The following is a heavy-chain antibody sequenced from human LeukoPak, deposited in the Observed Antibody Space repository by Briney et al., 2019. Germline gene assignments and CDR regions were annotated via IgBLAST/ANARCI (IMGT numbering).Heavy chain of an antibody. CDR3: ARRLTQYDCFDP. CDR1: GDSVSRKSVA. CDR2: TYYRSTWYN. D-gene: IGHD2-2*01. J-gene: IGHJ5*02. Sequence: SQTLSLPCAISGDSVSRKSVAWNWITQSPSRGLEWLGRTYYRSTWYNDYAVSVRGRITVNPDTSKNQFSLHLNSVTPEDTAVYYCARRLTQYDCFDPWGQGILVTVSS. V-gene: IGHV6-1*01.